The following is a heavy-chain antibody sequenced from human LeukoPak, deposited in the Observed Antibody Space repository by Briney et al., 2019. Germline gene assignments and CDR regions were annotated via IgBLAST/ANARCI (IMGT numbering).Heavy chain of an antibody. CDR3: ARTAPHKYCSSTSCYGGWFDP. D-gene: IGHD2-2*01. CDR2: IIPIFGIA. CDR1: GGTFSSYA. J-gene: IGHJ5*02. V-gene: IGHV1-69*04. Sequence: SVKVSCKASGGTFSSYAISWVRLAPGQGLEWMGRIIPIFGIANYAQKFQGRVTITADKSTSTAYMELSSLRSEDTAVYYCARTAPHKYCSSTSCYGGWFDPWGQGTLVTVSS.